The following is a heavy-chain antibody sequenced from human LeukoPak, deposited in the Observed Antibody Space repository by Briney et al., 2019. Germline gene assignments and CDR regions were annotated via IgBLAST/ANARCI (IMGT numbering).Heavy chain of an antibody. CDR1: GFTFSAYG. Sequence: GGSLRLSCAASGFTFSAYGMHWVRQAPGKGLEWVAFIRYDGSNKYYADSVKGRFTISRDNSKNTLYLQMNSLRAEDTAVYYCARDLMELPAGWGQGTLVTVSS. J-gene: IGHJ4*02. CDR3: ARDLMELPAG. CDR2: IRYDGSNK. V-gene: IGHV3-30*02. D-gene: IGHD1-7*01.